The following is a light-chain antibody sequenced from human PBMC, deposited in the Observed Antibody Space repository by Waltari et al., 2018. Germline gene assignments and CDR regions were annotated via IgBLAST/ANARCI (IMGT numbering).Light chain of an antibody. Sequence: ETVLTQSPVTLSVSPGERVALSCRARQGVRGFLAWYQQKPGQAPRLLVYDISTRATGIPARFSGSGSETEFTLTISGLQSEDFAVYYWQQYGSWPLTFGGGTKVDLK. CDR2: DIS. CDR1: QGVRGF. J-gene: IGKJ4*01. V-gene: IGKV3-15*01. CDR3: QQYGSWPLT.